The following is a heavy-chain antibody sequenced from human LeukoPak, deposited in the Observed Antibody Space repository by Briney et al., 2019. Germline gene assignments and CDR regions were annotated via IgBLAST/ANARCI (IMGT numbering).Heavy chain of an antibody. J-gene: IGHJ4*02. D-gene: IGHD3-10*01. CDR3: ARDPSLYYYGSGGDY. V-gene: IGHV1-18*01. CDR2: ISAYNGNT. Sequence: ASVKVSCKASGYTFTSYGISWVRQAPGQGLEWMGWISAYNGNTNYAQKLQGRVTMTTDTSTSTAYMELRSLRSDDTAVYYCARDPSLYYYGSGGDYWGQGTLVTVSP. CDR1: GYTFTSYG.